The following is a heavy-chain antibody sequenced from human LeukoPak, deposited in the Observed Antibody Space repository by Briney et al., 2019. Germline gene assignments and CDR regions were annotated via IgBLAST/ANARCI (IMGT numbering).Heavy chain of an antibody. D-gene: IGHD1-14*01. V-gene: IGHV4-4*02. CDR3: AGVPVPGITLDY. CDR1: GGSISSSNW. CDR2: IYHSGST. J-gene: IGHJ4*02. Sequence: SGTLSLTCAVSGGSISSSNWWNWVRQAPGKGLEWIGEIYHSGSTNYNPSLKSRVSISVDKSKNQFSLNLSSVTAADTAVYYCAGVPVPGITLDYWGQGTLVTVSS.